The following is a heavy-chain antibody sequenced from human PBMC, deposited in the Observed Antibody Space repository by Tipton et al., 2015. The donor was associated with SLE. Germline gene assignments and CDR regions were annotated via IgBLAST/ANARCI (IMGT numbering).Heavy chain of an antibody. CDR1: GGSISSSSYY. J-gene: IGHJ4*02. CDR3: AREVRGAFDY. D-gene: IGHD3-10*01. V-gene: IGHV4-61*02. CDR2: SYTSGCT. Sequence: TLSLTCTVSGGSISSSSYYWSWLRQPAGKGLEWVGRSYTSGCTYYNPPPKSRVTISVDTYKNQFSPKLSSVTAADTAVYCCAREVRGAFDYWGQGTLVTVSS.